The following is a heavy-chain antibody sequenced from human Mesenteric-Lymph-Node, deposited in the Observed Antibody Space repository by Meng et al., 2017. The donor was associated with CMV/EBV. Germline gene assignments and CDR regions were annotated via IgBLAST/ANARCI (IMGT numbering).Heavy chain of an antibody. J-gene: IGHJ4*02. Sequence: GESLKISCAASGFSFSDYYMSWIRQAPGKGLEWLSYISSSGRTIYYADSVKGRFTISRDNAQNSLYLEMNSLRVEDTAVYYCARDLRAAPFDYWGQGALVTVSS. CDR2: ISSSGRTI. CDR3: ARDLRAAPFDY. D-gene: IGHD6-13*01. V-gene: IGHV3-11*01. CDR1: GFSFSDYY.